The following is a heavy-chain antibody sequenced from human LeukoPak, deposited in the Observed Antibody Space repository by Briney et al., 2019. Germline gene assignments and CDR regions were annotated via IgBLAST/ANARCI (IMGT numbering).Heavy chain of an antibody. V-gene: IGHV3-48*01. J-gene: IGHJ3*02. CDR2: ISSSSTI. CDR1: GFTFSSYS. D-gene: IGHD3-22*01. Sequence: GGSLRLSCAASGFTFSSYSMNWVRQAPGKGLEWVSYISSSSTIYYADSVKGRFTISRDNTKNSLYLQKNSLRAEDEAVYYCARSHRSSGYYGDAFDIWGQGTMVTVSS. CDR3: ARSHRSSGYYGDAFDI.